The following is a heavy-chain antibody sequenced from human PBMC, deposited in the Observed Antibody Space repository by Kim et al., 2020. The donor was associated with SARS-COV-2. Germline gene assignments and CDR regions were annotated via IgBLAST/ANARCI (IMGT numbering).Heavy chain of an antibody. V-gene: IGHV4-31*03. Sequence: SETLSLTCTVSGGSISSGDYYWSWIRQHPGKGLEWIGYIYYSGSTYYNPSLKSRVTISVDTSKNQFSLKLSSVTAADTAVYYCARGYGDYGVYFDYWGQGTLVTVSS. D-gene: IGHD4-17*01. J-gene: IGHJ4*02. CDR3: ARGYGDYGVYFDY. CDR1: GGSISSGDYY. CDR2: IYYSGST.